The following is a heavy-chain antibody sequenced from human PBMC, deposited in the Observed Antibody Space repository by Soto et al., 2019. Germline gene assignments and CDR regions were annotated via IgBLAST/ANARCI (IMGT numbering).Heavy chain of an antibody. J-gene: IGHJ5*02. CDR3: ARYRGRLWSYNWFDP. D-gene: IGHD5-18*01. CDR2: ISSSGSTI. CDR1: GFTFSDYY. V-gene: IGHV3-11*01. Sequence: PGGSLRLSCXASGFTFSDYYMSWIRQAPGKGLEWVSYISSSGSTIYYADSVKGRFTISRDNAKNSLYLQMNSLRAEDTAVYYCARYRGRLWSYNWFDPWGQGTLVTVSS.